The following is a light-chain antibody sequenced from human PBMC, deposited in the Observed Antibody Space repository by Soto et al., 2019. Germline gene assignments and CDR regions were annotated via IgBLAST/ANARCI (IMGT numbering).Light chain of an antibody. CDR1: QSISTY. J-gene: IGKJ4*01. CDR2: AAS. V-gene: IGKV1-39*01. Sequence: DIQMTQSPSSLSASVGDRVTITCRASQSISTYLNWHQQKPGKVPKLLIYAASSLQSGVPSRFSGSGSGTDFTLTISSLQPEDFATYYCQQTHTTFTFGGGTKVDIK. CDR3: QQTHTTFT.